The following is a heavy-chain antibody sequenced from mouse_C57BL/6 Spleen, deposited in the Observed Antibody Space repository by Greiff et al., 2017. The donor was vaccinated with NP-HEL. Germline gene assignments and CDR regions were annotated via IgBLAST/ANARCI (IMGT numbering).Heavy chain of an antibody. CDR2: IWTGGGT. D-gene: IGHD1-1*01. CDR3: ARNVGSSYEAWFAY. V-gene: IGHV2-9-1*01. J-gene: IGHJ3*01. CDR1: GFSLTSYA. Sequence: VQRVESGPGLVAPSQSLSITCTVSGFSLTSYAISWVRQPPGKGLEWLGVIWTGGGTNYNSALKSRLSISKDNSKSQVFLKMNSLQTDDTARYYCARNVGSSYEAWFAYWGQGTLVTVSA.